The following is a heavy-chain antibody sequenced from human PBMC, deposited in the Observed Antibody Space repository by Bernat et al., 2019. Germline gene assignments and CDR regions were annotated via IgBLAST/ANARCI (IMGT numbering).Heavy chain of an antibody. V-gene: IGHV3-7*03. J-gene: IGHJ4*02. CDR1: GFTFSSYW. D-gene: IGHD6-19*01. Sequence: EVQLVESGGGLVQPGGSLRLSCAASGFTFSSYWMSWVRQAPGKGLEWVANIKQDGSEKYYVDSVKGRFTIARDNAKNSLYLQMNSLRAEDTAVYYCASPKWSSGWYVFDYWGQGNLVTVSS. CDR3: ASPKWSSGWYVFDY. CDR2: IKQDGSEK.